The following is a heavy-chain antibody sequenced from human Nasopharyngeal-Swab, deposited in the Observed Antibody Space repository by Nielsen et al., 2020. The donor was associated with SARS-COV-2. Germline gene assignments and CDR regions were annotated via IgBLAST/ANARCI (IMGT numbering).Heavy chain of an antibody. Sequence: ASVKVSCKASGYTFINHDINWVRQSTGQGLEWMGWMGPNSGNTGYAQKFQGRVTMTRNTSTSTAYLELSSLRSEDTAVYYCARGGSSLGANLEDPWGQGTLVIVSS. CDR1: GYTFINHD. CDR2: MGPNSGNT. CDR3: ARGGSSLGANLEDP. J-gene: IGHJ5*02. D-gene: IGHD3-10*01. V-gene: IGHV1-8*01.